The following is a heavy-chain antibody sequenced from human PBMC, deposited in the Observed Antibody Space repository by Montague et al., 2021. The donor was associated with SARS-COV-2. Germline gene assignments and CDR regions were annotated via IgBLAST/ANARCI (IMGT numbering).Heavy chain of an antibody. J-gene: IGHJ4*02. V-gene: IGHV4-39*01. D-gene: IGHD6-25*01. Sequence: SETLSLTCTVAGGSISSSNYYWGWIRQPPGKGLEWIGSLFYSGSSFYNPSLKSRVTISVDTSKNQFPLRLSSVTAADTAVYYCVAERLAIYYSDFWGQGTLVTVSS. CDR3: VAERLAIYYSDF. CDR2: LFYSGSS. CDR1: GGSISSSNYY.